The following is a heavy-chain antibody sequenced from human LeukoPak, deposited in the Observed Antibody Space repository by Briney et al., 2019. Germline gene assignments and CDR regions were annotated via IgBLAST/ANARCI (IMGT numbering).Heavy chain of an antibody. CDR1: GGSISSYY. J-gene: IGHJ2*01. CDR3: ARVAGGPFYDSSGFGFFDL. D-gene: IGHD3-22*01. Sequence: SETLSLTCTVSGGSISSYYWSWIRQPPGKGLEWIGYIYYSGSTNYNPSLKSRVTISVDTSKNQFSLKLSSVTAADTAVYYCARVAGGPFYDSSGFGFFDLWGRGTLVTVSS. CDR2: IYYSGST. V-gene: IGHV4-59*01.